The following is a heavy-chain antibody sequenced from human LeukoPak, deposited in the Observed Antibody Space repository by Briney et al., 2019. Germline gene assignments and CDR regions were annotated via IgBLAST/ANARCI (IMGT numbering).Heavy chain of an antibody. CDR3: AREFRTTTWSYDAFDL. J-gene: IGHJ3*01. V-gene: IGHV1-2*02. Sequence: GASVKVSCKASGYTFTGYYMHWVRQAPGQGLEWVGWINPTSGGTNYAQKFQDRVTMTRDTSNNTSYMELSRLRSDDTAVYYCAREFRTTTWSYDAFDLWGQGTMVTVSS. D-gene: IGHD1/OR15-1a*01. CDR1: GYTFTGYY. CDR2: INPTSGGT.